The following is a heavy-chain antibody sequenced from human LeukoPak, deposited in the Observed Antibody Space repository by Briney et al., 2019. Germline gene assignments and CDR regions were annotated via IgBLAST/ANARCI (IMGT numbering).Heavy chain of an antibody. V-gene: IGHV3-20*04. CDR2: INWNGGST. D-gene: IGHD6-13*01. Sequence: GGSLRLSCAASGFTFDDYAMSWVCQAPGKGLDWVSGINWNGGSTGYADSVKGRFTIYRDNAKNSLYLQMNSLRAEDTALYYCARAPGSPPDYYYYYYMDVWGKGTTVTVSS. J-gene: IGHJ6*03. CDR1: GFTFDDYA. CDR3: ARAPGSPPDYYYYYYMDV.